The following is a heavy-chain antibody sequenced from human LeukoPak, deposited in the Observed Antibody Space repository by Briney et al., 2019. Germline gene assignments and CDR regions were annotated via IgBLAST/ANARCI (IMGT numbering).Heavy chain of an antibody. CDR1: GGTFSSYA. CDR3: ARGGLYCGGDCYSFDY. CDR2: IIPIFGTA. J-gene: IGHJ4*02. V-gene: IGHV1-69*05. Sequence: SVKVSCKASGGTFSSYAISWVRQAPGQGLEWMGGIIPIFGTANYAQKFQGRVTITTDESTSTAYMELSSLRSEDTAVYHCARGGLYCGGDCYSFDYWGQGTLVTVSS. D-gene: IGHD2-21*02.